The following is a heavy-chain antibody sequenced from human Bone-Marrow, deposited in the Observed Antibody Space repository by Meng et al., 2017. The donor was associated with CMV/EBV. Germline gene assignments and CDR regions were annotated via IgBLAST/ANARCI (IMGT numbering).Heavy chain of an antibody. CDR3: ARYSSSNAFDI. Sequence: SETLSLTCAVYGGPFSGYYWSWIRQPPGKGLEWIGEINHSGSTNYNPSLKSRVTISVDTSKNQFSLKLSSVTAADTAVYYCARYSSSNAFDIWGQGTMVTVSS. J-gene: IGHJ3*02. D-gene: IGHD6-6*01. CDR1: GGPFSGYY. CDR2: INHSGST. V-gene: IGHV4-34*01.